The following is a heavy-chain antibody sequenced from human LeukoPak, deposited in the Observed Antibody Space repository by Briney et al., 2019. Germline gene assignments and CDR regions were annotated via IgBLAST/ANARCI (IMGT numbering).Heavy chain of an antibody. V-gene: IGHV1-69*04. CDR3: ARVDCSSTSCYTSNRYFDY. CDR2: IIPILGIA. J-gene: IGHJ4*02. Sequence: SVKVSCKASGYTFTSYYMHWVRQAPGQGLEWMGRIIPILGIANYAQKFQGRVTITADKSTSTAYMELSSLRSEDTAVYYCARVDCSSTSCYTSNRYFDYWGQGTLVTVSS. CDR1: GYTFTSYY. D-gene: IGHD2-2*02.